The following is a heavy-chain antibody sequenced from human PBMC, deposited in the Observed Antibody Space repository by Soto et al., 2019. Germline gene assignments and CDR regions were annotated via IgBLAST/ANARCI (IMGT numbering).Heavy chain of an antibody. Sequence: EVQLVESGGGSVQPGRSLRLSCAASGFSFDDYGMHWVRQGPGKGLEWVSGISWNSGDIYYADSVKGRFTISRDNAKRSLYLQMNSLRTEDTALYYCAKDNVLDRACPFDYWGQGILVTVSS. J-gene: IGHJ4*02. D-gene: IGHD5-18*01. V-gene: IGHV3-9*01. CDR2: ISWNSGDI. CDR3: AKDNVLDRACPFDY. CDR1: GFSFDDYG.